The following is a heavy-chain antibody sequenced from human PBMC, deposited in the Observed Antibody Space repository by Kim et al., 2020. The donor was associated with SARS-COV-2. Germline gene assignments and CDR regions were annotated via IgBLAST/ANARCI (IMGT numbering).Heavy chain of an antibody. CDR3: TTVGPLVPYYYDSSGFNFY. J-gene: IGHJ4*02. D-gene: IGHD3-22*01. V-gene: IGHV3-15*01. Sequence: GGSLRLSCAASGFTFSNAWMSWVRQAPGKGLEWVGRIKSKTDGGTTDYAAPVKGRFTISRDDSKNTLYLQMNSLKTEDTAVYYCTTVGPLVPYYYDSSGFNFYWGQGTLVTVSS. CDR1: GFTFSNAW. CDR2: IKSKTDGGTT.